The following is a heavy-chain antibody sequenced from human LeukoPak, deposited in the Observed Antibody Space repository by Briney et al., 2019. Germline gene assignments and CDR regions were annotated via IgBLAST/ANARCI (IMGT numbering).Heavy chain of an antibody. Sequence: PSETLSLTCAVYGVSLNDYYWSWIRQTPGKRLEWIGEISHNEGTRYNPSLKSRVTISVDTSENHLSLRLTSVTAADTAVYYCARGGDSSGYYLLDAFDIWGQGTMVTVSS. J-gene: IGHJ3*02. V-gene: IGHV4-34*01. CDR2: ISHNEGT. CDR3: ARGGDSSGYYLLDAFDI. D-gene: IGHD3-22*01. CDR1: GVSLNDYY.